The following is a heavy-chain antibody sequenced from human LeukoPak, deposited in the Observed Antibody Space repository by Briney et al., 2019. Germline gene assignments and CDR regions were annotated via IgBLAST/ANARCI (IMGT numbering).Heavy chain of an antibody. J-gene: IGHJ4*02. V-gene: IGHV4-31*03. CDR1: GGSISSGGYY. CDR2: IYYSGST. CDR3: ARDMVRGVIGLDY. Sequence: SQTLSLACTVSGGSISSGGYYWSWIRQHPGKGLEWIGYIYYSGSTYYNPSLKSRVTISVDTSKNQFSLKLTSVTAADTAVYYCARDMVRGVIGLDYWGQGSLVTVSS. D-gene: IGHD3-10*01.